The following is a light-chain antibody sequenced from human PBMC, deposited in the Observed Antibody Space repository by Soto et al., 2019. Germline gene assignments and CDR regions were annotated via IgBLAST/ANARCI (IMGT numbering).Light chain of an antibody. V-gene: IGLV2-8*01. Sequence: QSALTQPPSASGSPGQSVTISCTGSSSDVGDYDYVSWYQQHPGKAPKLMIYEVTKRPSGVPERFSGSKSGNTASLTVSGLQAGDEAYYYCSSYADSVYVFGTGTKVTVL. J-gene: IGLJ1*01. CDR1: SSDVGDYDY. CDR2: EVT. CDR3: SSYADSVYV.